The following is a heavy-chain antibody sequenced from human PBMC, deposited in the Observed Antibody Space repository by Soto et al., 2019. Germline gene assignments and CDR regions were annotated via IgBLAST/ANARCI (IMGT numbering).Heavy chain of an antibody. J-gene: IGHJ4*02. CDR3: ARAKFESTGWHQFDI. Sequence: QVHLEQRGAGLLKPSETLSLTCTVSGGSFTGHFWSWVRQPPGKGPEWIGEVSHSGNTKYYPSLRSRVTLSVDSSKNQISLALTSVTAADTAVYYCARAKFESTGWHQFDIWGQGTLVTVSS. CDR2: VSHSGNT. V-gene: IGHV4-34*02. CDR1: GGSFTGHF. D-gene: IGHD7-27*01.